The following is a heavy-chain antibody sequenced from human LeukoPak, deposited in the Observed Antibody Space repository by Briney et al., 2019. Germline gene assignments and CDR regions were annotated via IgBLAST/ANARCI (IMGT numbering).Heavy chain of an antibody. CDR3: ARQSGWSEPFDY. V-gene: IGHV4-39*01. CDR2: IYYSGRT. J-gene: IGHJ4*02. Sequence: SETLSLTCTVSGGSISSSVCYWGWIRQSPGKGLEWVGSIYYSGRTYDNPSLKSRVTISVDTSKNQFSLKLSSVTAADTAVYYCARQSGWSEPFDYWGQGTLVTVSS. CDR1: GGSISSSVCY. D-gene: IGHD6-19*01.